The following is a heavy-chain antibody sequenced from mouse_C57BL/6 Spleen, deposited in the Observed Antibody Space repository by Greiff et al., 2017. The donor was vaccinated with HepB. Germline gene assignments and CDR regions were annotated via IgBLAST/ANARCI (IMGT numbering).Heavy chain of an antibody. CDR2: IYPVSGET. D-gene: IGHD1-1*01. CDR1: GYTFTDHI. V-gene: IGHV1-11*01. J-gene: IGHJ4*01. Sequence: QVQLQQSGAELASPGASVTLSCKASGYTFTDHIMNWVKKRPGQGLEWIGRIYPVSGETNYNQKFMGKATFSVDRSSSTVYMVLNSLTSEDPAVYYCGRKGITTVVARGDAMDYWGQGTSVTVSS. CDR3: GRKGITTVVARGDAMDY.